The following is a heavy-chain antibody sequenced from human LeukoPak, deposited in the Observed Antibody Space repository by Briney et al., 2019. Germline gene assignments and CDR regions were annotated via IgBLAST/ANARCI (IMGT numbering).Heavy chain of an antibody. D-gene: IGHD5-18*01. J-gene: IGHJ4*02. V-gene: IGHV3-21*01. CDR1: GFTFSSYS. CDR3: ARGGLYSYGSSY. Sequence: GGSLRLSCVASGFTFSSYSMNWVRQAPGKGLEWVSSISSSSSYIYYADSVKGRFTISRDNAKNSLYLQMNSLRAEDTAVYYCARGGLYSYGSSYWGQGTLVTVSS. CDR2: ISSSSSYI.